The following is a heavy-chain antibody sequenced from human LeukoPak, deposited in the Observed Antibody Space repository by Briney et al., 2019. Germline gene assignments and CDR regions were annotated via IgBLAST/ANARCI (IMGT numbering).Heavy chain of an antibody. CDR1: GFTVSSNF. CDR3: ARDGYGNNYMDV. D-gene: IGHD1/OR15-1a*01. Sequence: GGSLRLSCAASGFTVSSNFMSWVRQAPGKGLEWVSVIYSGGTTYYADSVKGRFTISRDNSRNTLYLQMNSLRAEDTAVYYCARDGYGNNYMDVWGKGTTATVSS. J-gene: IGHJ6*03. CDR2: IYSGGTT. V-gene: IGHV3-53*01.